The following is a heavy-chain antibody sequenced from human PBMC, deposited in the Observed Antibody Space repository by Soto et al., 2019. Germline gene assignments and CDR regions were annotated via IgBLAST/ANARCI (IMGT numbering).Heavy chain of an antibody. CDR2: ISYDGSNK. CDR1: GFTFSSYG. Sequence: GGSLRLSCAASGFTFSSYGMHWVRQAPGKGLEWVAVISYDGSNKYYADSVKGRFTISRDNSKNTLYLQMNSLRAEDTAVYYCAKGGHSSSWYYYWGQGTLVTVSS. V-gene: IGHV3-30*18. CDR3: AKGGHSSSWYYY. J-gene: IGHJ4*02. D-gene: IGHD6-13*01.